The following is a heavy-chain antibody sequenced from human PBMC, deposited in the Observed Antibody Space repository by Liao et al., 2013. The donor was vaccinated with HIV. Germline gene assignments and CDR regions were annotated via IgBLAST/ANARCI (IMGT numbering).Heavy chain of an antibody. CDR2: VNHSGST. V-gene: IGHV4-34*01. CDR3: AAIGNWGWV. J-gene: IGHJ4*02. D-gene: IGHD7-27*01. Sequence: QVQLQQWGAGLLKPSETLSLTCAVYGGSFSGYYWSWIRQPPREGAWSGLGKVNHSGSTNYNPSLKSRVTISVDTSKNQFSLKLSSVTAADTAVYYCAAIGNWGWVWGQGTLVTVSS. CDR1: GGSFSGYY.